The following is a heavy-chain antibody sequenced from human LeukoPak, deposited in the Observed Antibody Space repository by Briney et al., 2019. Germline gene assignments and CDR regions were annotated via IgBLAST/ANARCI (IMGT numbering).Heavy chain of an antibody. Sequence: GGSLRLSCAASGFTFSRYWMSWVRQAPGKGLEWVANIKQDGSEKYYVDSVKGRFTISRDNAKNPLYLQMNSLRAEDTAVYYCARSAGSSSWYGGYYFDYWGQGTLVTVSS. CDR2: IKQDGSEK. CDR3: ARSAGSSSWYGGYYFDY. J-gene: IGHJ4*02. V-gene: IGHV3-7*01. D-gene: IGHD6-13*01. CDR1: GFTFSRYW.